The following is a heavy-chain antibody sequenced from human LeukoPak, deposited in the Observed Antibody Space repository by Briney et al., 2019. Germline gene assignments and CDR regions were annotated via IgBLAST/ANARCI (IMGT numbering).Heavy chain of an antibody. D-gene: IGHD4-17*01. CDR2: INHSGST. J-gene: IGHJ6*03. Sequence: SDTQSLTCTVSGGPFVGYYWTWIRQPPGKGLEWIGEINHSGSTNYNPSLKSRVTISVDTSKNQFSLKLSSVTAADTAVYYCARQRTTDRGYYYYYLDVWGKGTTVTLSS. CDR3: ARQRTTDRGYYYYYLDV. CDR1: GGPFVGYY. V-gene: IGHV4-34*01.